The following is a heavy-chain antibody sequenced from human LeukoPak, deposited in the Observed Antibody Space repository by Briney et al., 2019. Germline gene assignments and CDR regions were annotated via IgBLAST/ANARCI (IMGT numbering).Heavy chain of an antibody. CDR2: ISGDGTFT. Sequence: GGTLRLSCVASGFKSDGYAMHWVRQAPGKGLEWVSLISGDGTFTYYADSVKGRFTISRDNSKNTLYLQMNSLRAEDTAVYYCGAVGATSPFDYWGQGTLVTVSS. D-gene: IGHD1-26*01. CDR3: GAVGATSPFDY. CDR1: GFKSDGYA. J-gene: IGHJ4*02. V-gene: IGHV3-43*02.